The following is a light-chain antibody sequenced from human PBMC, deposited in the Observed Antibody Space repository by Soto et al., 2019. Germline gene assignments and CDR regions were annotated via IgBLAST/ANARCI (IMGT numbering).Light chain of an antibody. Sequence: QSALTQSASVSGSPGQSITISCTGTSSDIGGYNYVSWYQQHPDKAPKLMIFEVSNRPSGVSNRFSGSKSGNTASLTISGPLPADEADYYCSSYTPRSTVAFGGGTKLTVL. V-gene: IGLV2-14*01. CDR3: SSYTPRSTVA. J-gene: IGLJ2*01. CDR2: EVS. CDR1: SSDIGGYNY.